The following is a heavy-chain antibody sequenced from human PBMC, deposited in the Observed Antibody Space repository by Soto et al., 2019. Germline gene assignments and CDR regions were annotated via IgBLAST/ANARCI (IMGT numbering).Heavy chain of an antibody. CDR3: GDCSGGSCKKNGYYYGMDV. J-gene: IGHJ6*02. Sequence: ASVKVSCKASGGTFSSYAISWVRQAPGQGLEWMGGIIPIFGTANYAQKFQGRVTITADESTSTAYMELSSLRSEDTAVYYCGDCSGGSCKKNGYYYGMDVWGQGTTVTVSS. D-gene: IGHD2-15*01. CDR1: GGTFSSYA. V-gene: IGHV1-69*13. CDR2: IIPIFGTA.